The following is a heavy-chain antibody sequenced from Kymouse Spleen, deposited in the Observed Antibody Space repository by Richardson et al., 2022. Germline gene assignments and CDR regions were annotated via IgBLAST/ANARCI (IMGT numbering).Heavy chain of an antibody. CDR1: GGSFSGYY. V-gene: IGHV4-34*01. D-gene: IGHD2-2*02,IGHD6-13*01. CDR3: ARSCPFDY. CDR2: INHSGST. J-gene: IGHJ4*02. Sequence: QVQLQQWGAGLLKPSETLSLTCAVYGGSFSGYYWSWIRQPPGKGLEWIGEINHSGSTNYNPSLKSRVTISVDTSKNQFSLKLSSVTAADTAVYYCARSCPFDYWGQGTLVTVSS.